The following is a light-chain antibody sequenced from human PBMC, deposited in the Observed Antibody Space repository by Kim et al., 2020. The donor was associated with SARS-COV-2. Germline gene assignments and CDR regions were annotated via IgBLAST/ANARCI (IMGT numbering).Light chain of an antibody. Sequence: ASVGDRVTITCRASQYITRRLAWYQQKPGKAPKVLISKASTLESGVPSTFSGSGSGTDFTLTISSLQPDDFATYYCQQYDTYPWTLGQGTKVEIK. CDR2: KAS. J-gene: IGKJ1*01. V-gene: IGKV1-5*03. CDR1: QYITRR. CDR3: QQYDTYPWT.